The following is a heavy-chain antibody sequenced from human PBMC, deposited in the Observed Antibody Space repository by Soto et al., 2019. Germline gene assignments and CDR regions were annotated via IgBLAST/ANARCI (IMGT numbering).Heavy chain of an antibody. V-gene: IGHV4-61*01. Sequence: PXETLSLTCTVAGYSVTSGSYFWTWIRQPPGKRLEWIGYVYSSGGNNYNPSLKSRVTISLHTSKNQFSLELNSVTAADTAVFYCARARALLRGYPLDYWGQGNLVTVSS. CDR1: GYSVTSGSYF. D-gene: IGHD3-10*01. J-gene: IGHJ4*02. CDR3: ARARALLRGYPLDY. CDR2: VYSSGGN.